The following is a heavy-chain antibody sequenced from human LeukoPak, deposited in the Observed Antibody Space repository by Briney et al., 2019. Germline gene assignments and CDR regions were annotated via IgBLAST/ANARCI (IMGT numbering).Heavy chain of an antibody. J-gene: IGHJ6*03. V-gene: IGHV4-4*07. CDR1: GGSISSYY. Sequence: SETLSLTCTVSGGSISSYYWSWIRQPAGKGLEWIGRIYTSGSTNYNPSLKSRVTMSVDTSKNQFSLKLSSVTAADTAVYYCARGGYDFWSGGGYYYYYYMDVWGKGTTVTVSS. CDR2: IYTSGST. D-gene: IGHD3-3*01. CDR3: ARGGYDFWSGGGYYYYYYMDV.